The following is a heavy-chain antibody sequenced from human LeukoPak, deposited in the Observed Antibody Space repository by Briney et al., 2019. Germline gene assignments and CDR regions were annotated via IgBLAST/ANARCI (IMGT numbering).Heavy chain of an antibody. CDR3: ARGHYGMDV. CDR1: GFTFSSYW. V-gene: IGHV3-7*03. J-gene: IGHJ6*02. Sequence: GGSLRLSCAASGFTFSSYWMSWVRQAPGKGLEWVANIKQDGGEKYYVDSVKGRFTISRDNAMNLVYLQMNSLRVEDTAIYYCARGHYGMDVWGQGTTVTVSS. CDR2: IKQDGGEK.